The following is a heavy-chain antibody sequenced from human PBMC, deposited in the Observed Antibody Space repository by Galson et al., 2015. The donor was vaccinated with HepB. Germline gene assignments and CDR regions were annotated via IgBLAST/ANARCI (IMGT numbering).Heavy chain of an antibody. Sequence: SLRLSCAASGFTFSSYWMSWVRQAPGKGLEWVANIKQDGSEKYYMDSVKGRFTISRDNANNLLYLQMNSLKPEDTAVYYCAREERGCGGDCFVYWGQGTLVTVSS. CDR2: IKQDGSEK. D-gene: IGHD2-21*01. J-gene: IGHJ4*02. V-gene: IGHV3-7*01. CDR3: AREERGCGGDCFVY. CDR1: GFTFSSYW.